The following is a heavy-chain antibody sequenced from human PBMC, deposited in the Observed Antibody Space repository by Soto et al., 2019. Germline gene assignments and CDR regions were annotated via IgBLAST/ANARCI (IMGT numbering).Heavy chain of an antibody. Sequence: GGSLRLSCAASGFTFSSYSMNWVRQAPGKGLEWVSYISSSSSTIHYADSVKGRFTISRDNAKNSLYLQMNSLRAEDTAVYYCARDCGILIDDAFDIWGQGTMVTVSS. CDR2: ISSSSSTI. J-gene: IGHJ3*02. CDR1: GFTFSSYS. CDR3: ARDCGILIDDAFDI. V-gene: IGHV3-48*01. D-gene: IGHD2-8*01.